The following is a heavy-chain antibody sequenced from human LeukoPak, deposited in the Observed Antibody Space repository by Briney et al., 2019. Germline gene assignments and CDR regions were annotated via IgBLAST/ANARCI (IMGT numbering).Heavy chain of an antibody. J-gene: IGHJ3*01. V-gene: IGHV3-7*01. CDR2: IKEDGSEK. CDR3: ARLSGSYGGAFDL. Sequence: PGGSLRLSCVASEFIFSNFWMTWVRQAPEKGLEWVAYIKEDGSEKDYVDSVKGRFTISRDNARNSLYLQMDSLRAEDTAVYYCARLSGSYGGAFDLWGQGTMVTVSS. CDR1: EFIFSNFW. D-gene: IGHD1-26*01.